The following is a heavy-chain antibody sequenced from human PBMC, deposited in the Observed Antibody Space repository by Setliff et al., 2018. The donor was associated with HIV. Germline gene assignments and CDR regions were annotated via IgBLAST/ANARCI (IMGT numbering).Heavy chain of an antibody. D-gene: IGHD2-15*01. J-gene: IGHJ6*04. V-gene: IGHV1-69*13. Sequence: SVKVSCKASGDTFNSHAISWVRQAPGQGLEWMGGIIPTFGTPNYAQKFKGRLTITADESMSTVYMELSSLRSEDTAVYYCARDSRDIVVVIAPEPEPYYYYGMDVWGEGTTVTVSS. CDR1: GDTFNSHA. CDR3: ARDSRDIVVVIAPEPEPYYYYGMDV. CDR2: IIPTFGTP.